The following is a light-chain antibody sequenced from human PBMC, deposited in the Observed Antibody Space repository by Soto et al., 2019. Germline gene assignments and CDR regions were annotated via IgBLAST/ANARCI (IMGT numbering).Light chain of an antibody. J-gene: IGLJ2*01. V-gene: IGLV2-23*03. Sequence: QSALTQPASVSGSPGQSITISCTGTSSDVGSYNLVSWYQQHPGKAPKLMIYEGSKRPSGVSNRFSGSKSGNTASLTISGLQAEDEADYYCCSYEGSSTFLVVFGGGTQLTVL. CDR1: SSDVGSYNL. CDR3: CSYEGSSTFLVV. CDR2: EGS.